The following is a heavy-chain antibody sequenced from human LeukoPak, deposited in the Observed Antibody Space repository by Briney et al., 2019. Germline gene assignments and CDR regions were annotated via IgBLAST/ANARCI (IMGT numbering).Heavy chain of an antibody. J-gene: IGHJ4*02. V-gene: IGHV3-21*04. CDR2: ISTGSSYI. D-gene: IGHD2-15*01. CDR1: GFTFRSYS. CDR3: AKDKYCSGGSCSNIFDY. Sequence: GGSLRLSCAASGFTFRSYSMNWVRQAPGKGLEWVSSISTGSSYIYYADSVKGRFTISRDDAKNSLYLQMNSLRAEDTALYYCAKDKYCSGGSCSNIFDYWGQGTLVTVSS.